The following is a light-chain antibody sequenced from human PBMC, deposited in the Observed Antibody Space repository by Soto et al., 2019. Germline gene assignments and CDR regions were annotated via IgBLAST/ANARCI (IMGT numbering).Light chain of an antibody. V-gene: IGKV1-5*03. CDR1: QSISSW. J-gene: IGKJ1*01. CDR2: KAS. Sequence: DIQMTQSPSTLSASVGDRVTITCRASQSISSWLAWYQQKPGKAPKLLIYKASSLESGVPSRFSGSGSGTEFTLTNSSLHPDDFATYYCQQYNSYSRTFGQGTKFEIK. CDR3: QQYNSYSRT.